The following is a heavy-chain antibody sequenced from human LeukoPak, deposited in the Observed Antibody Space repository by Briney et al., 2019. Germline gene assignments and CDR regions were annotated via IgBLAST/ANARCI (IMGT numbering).Heavy chain of an antibody. D-gene: IGHD2-2*01. CDR3: ARDHCSSTSCYHAGIFDY. CDR1: GFTFSTYW. Sequence: GGSLRLSCEASGFTFSTYWMSWVRQAPGKGLEWVGFIRSKAYGGTTEYAASVKGRFTISRDDSKSIAYLQMNSLKTEDTAVYYCARDHCSSTSCYHAGIFDYWGQGTLVTVSS. J-gene: IGHJ4*02. CDR2: IRSKAYGGTT. V-gene: IGHV3-49*04.